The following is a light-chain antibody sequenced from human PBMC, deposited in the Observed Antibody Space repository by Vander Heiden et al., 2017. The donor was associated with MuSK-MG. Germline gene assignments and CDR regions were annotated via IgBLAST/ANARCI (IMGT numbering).Light chain of an antibody. CDR2: GNS. CDR1: SSNIGACYD. J-gene: IGLJ3*02. V-gene: IGLV1-40*01. CDR3: QSSDSSLSGVV. Sequence: QSVLTQPPSVSGAPGQRVTSYCTGSSSNIGACYDVHWYQQLPGTAPKLLIYGNSNRPSGVPDRFSGSKSGTSDSLAITGLQAEDEADYYCQSSDSSLSGVVFGGGTKLTVI.